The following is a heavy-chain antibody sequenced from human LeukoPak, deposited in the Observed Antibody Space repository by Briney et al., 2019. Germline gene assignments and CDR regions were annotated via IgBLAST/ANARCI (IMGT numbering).Heavy chain of an antibody. Sequence: SETLSLTCTVSGGSISSSSYYWGWIRQPPGKGLEWIGYIYYSGSTYYNPSLKSRVTISVDTSKNQFSLKLSSVTAADTAVYYCARDSPAGGGTDYWGQGTLVTVSS. CDR1: GGSISSSSYY. J-gene: IGHJ4*02. D-gene: IGHD4-23*01. CDR3: ARDSPAGGGTDY. CDR2: IYYSGST. V-gene: IGHV4-30-4*08.